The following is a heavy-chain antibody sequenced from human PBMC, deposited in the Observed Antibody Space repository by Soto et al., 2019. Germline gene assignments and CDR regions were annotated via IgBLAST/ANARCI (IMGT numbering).Heavy chain of an antibody. D-gene: IGHD6-13*01. Sequence: ASVKVSCKASGYTFTSYGISWVRQAPGQGLEWMGWISAYNGNTNYAQKLQGRVTMTTDTSTSTAYMELRSLRSDDTAVYYCARILGSSWYVSRENFDYWGQGTLVTVSS. V-gene: IGHV1-18*01. J-gene: IGHJ4*02. CDR3: ARILGSSWYVSRENFDY. CDR2: ISAYNGNT. CDR1: GYTFTSYG.